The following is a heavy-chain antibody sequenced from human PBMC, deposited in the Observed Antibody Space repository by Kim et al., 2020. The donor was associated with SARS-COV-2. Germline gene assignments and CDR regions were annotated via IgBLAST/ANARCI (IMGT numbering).Heavy chain of an antibody. CDR1: GGSISSSNW. J-gene: IGHJ5*02. Sequence: SETLSRTCAVSGGSISSSNWWSWVRQPPGKGLEWIGXIYHSGSTNYNPSLKSRVPISVDKSKNQSSLKLSSVTAADTAVYYCARDTPGXFRERXFDPXGPGTXXTVSX. D-gene: IGHD3-10*01. CDR2: IYHSGST. CDR3: ARDTPGXFRERXFDP. V-gene: IGHV4-4*02.